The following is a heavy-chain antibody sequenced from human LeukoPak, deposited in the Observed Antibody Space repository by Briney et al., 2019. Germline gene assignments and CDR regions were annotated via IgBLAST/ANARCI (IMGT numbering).Heavy chain of an antibody. CDR2: INPNSGGT. V-gene: IGHV1-2*06. Sequence: GASVKVSCKASGYTFTSYDINWVRQATGQGLEWMGRINPNSGGTNYAQKFQGRVTMTRDTFISTAYMELSRLRSDDTAVYYCARSQVGDYWGQGTLVTVSS. CDR1: GYTFTSYD. D-gene: IGHD1-26*01. J-gene: IGHJ4*02. CDR3: ARSQVGDY.